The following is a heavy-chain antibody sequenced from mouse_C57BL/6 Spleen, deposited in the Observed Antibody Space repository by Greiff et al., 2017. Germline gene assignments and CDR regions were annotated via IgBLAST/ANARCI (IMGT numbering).Heavy chain of an antibody. J-gene: IGHJ2*01. CDR3: ARAYDYDGYFDY. CDR1: GFTFSSYA. D-gene: IGHD2-4*01. Sequence: EVQLQESGGGLVKPGGSLKLSCAASGFTFSSYAMSWVRQTPEKRLEWVATISDGGSYTYYPDNVKGRFTISRDNAKNNLYLQMSHLKSEDTAMYYCARAYDYDGYFDYWGQGTTLTVSS. V-gene: IGHV5-4*01. CDR2: ISDGGSYT.